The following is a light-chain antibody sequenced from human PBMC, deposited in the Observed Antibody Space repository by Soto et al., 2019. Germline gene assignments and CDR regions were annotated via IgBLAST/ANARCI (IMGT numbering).Light chain of an antibody. CDR3: LQHNVFHRT. CDR1: QAIRND. CDR2: GSS. V-gene: IGKV1-17*01. Sequence: DIQMTQSPSSLSASVGDRVTITCRASQAIRNDLAWYQQKPGRAPKRLIYGSSTLQSGVPSRFSGSGSGTEFTLTISSLQPEDFATYYCLQHNVFHRTFGQGTKVDIK. J-gene: IGKJ1*01.